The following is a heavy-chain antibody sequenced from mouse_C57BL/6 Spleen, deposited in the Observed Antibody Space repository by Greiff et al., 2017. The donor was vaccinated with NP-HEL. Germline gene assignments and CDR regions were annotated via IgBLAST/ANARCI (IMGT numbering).Heavy chain of an antibody. D-gene: IGHD2-5*01. CDR3: TTPYSNFWYFDV. CDR1: GFNIKDYY. Sequence: EVQLQQSGAELVRPGASVKLSCTASGFNIKDYYMHWVKQRPEQGLEWIGRIDPEDGDTEYAPKFQGKATLTADTSSNTAYLPLSSLTSEDTAVYYCTTPYSNFWYFDVWGTGTTVTVSS. V-gene: IGHV14-1*01. J-gene: IGHJ1*03. CDR2: IDPEDGDT.